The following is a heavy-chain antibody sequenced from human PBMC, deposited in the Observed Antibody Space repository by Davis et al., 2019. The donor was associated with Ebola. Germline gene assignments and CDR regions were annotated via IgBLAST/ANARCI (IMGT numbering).Heavy chain of an antibody. CDR2: IFSNDEK. CDR1: GFSLSTSLMR. Sequence: SGPTLVKPTQTLTLTCTFSGFSLSTSLMRVDWIRQPPGKALEWLAHIFSNDEKSYNTSLESRLTISKDTSKSRVVLTMTNMDPVDTATYYCARKGITSYYLDFWGQGTLVTVSS. D-gene: IGHD3-10*01. J-gene: IGHJ4*02. CDR3: ARKGITSYYLDF. V-gene: IGHV2-26*01.